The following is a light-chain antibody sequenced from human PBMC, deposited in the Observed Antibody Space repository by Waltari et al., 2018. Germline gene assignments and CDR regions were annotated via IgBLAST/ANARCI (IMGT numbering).Light chain of an antibody. CDR1: TWDVGRYNR. J-gene: IGLJ2*01. CDR3: SSYTSSSTFVV. CDR2: EVR. V-gene: IGLV2-18*02. Sequence: QSALTQPPSVSGSPGQSVTISCTGTTWDVGRYNRVSWYQQSPGTAHKLMLYEVRNRPSGVPNRFSGSRSGNMASLTISGLQADDETDYYCSSYTSSSTFVVFGGGTKLTVL.